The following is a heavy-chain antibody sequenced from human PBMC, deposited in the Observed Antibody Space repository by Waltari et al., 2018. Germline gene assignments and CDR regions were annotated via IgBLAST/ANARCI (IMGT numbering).Heavy chain of an antibody. V-gene: IGHV4-59*01. J-gene: IGHJ6*02. CDR3: VREGGRAADGMDV. D-gene: IGHD6-13*01. CDR1: GGSIRSSS. Sequence: QVQLQESGPGLVNPSETLSLTCPVSGGSIRSSSRIWPRQPPGKGLEWIGYIYYSGSTNYNPSLKSRVTISVDTSKNQFSLKLSSGTAADTAVYYCVREGGRAADGMDVWGQGTTVTVSS. CDR2: IYYSGST.